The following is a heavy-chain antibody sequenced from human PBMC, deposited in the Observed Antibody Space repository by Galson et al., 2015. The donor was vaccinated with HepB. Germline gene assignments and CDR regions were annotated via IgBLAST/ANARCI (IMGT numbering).Heavy chain of an antibody. CDR2: IIPILGIA. Sequence: SVKVSCKASGGTFSSYAISWVRQAPGQGLEWMGGIIPILGIANYAQKFQGRVTITADKSTSTAYMELSSLRSEDTAVYYCARDLSCTGGVCSNRLGGNWFDPWGQGTLVTVSS. CDR3: ARDLSCTGGVCSNRLGGNWFDP. V-gene: IGHV1-69*10. CDR1: GGTFSSYA. D-gene: IGHD2-8*02. J-gene: IGHJ5*02.